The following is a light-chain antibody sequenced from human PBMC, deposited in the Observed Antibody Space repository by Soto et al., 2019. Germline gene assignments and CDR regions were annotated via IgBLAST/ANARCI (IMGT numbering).Light chain of an antibody. CDR2: DVS. CDR1: SSDIGTYTS. Sequence: QSVLTQPASVSGSPGQSITLSCIGSSSDIGTYTSVSWFQQYPDKAPQLIIYDVSHRPSGVSSRFSGSKSANTASLTIAGLQAEDEADYYCSSLTVSNTFVFGGGTKVTVL. V-gene: IGLV2-14*01. CDR3: SSLTVSNTFV. J-gene: IGLJ1*01.